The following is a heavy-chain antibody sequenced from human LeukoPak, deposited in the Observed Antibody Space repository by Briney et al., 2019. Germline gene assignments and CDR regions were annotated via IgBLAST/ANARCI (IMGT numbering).Heavy chain of an antibody. CDR1: GFTFSSYS. J-gene: IGHJ4*02. Sequence: GGSLRLSCAASGFTFSSYSVNWVRQAPGKGLEWVSSISSSSSYIYYADSVKGRFTISRDNAKNSLYLQMNSLRAEDTAVYYCARDAEGYFDYWGQGTLVSVSS. V-gene: IGHV3-21*01. CDR2: ISSSSSYI. CDR3: ARDAEGYFDY.